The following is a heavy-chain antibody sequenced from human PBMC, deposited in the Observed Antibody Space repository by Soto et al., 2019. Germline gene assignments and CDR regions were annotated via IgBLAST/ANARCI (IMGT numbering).Heavy chain of an antibody. CDR3: ARATGSLSGSYSYYFDY. J-gene: IGHJ4*02. V-gene: IGHV3-21*01. CDR2: ISSSSSYI. D-gene: IGHD1-26*01. CDR1: GFTFSSYS. Sequence: GGSLRLSCAASGFTFSSYSMNWVRQAPGKGLEWVSSISSSSSYIYYADSVKGRFTISRDNAKNSLYLQMNSLRAEDTAVYYCARATGSLSGSYSYYFDYWGQGTLVTVSS.